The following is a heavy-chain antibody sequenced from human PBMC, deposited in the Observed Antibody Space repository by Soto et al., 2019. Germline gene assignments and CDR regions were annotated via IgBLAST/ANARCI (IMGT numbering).Heavy chain of an antibody. D-gene: IGHD1-1*01. CDR2: ISSDGSSE. Sequence: GGSLRLSCTASGFTFHSFTMHWVRQTPGKGLEWVALISSDGSSEYYADSVKGRFTISRDNSGSTLYLQMNSLRTDDTALYYCARDPRETTYYLDYWGQGTLVTSPQ. V-gene: IGHV3-30-3*01. CDR1: GFTFHSFT. CDR3: ARDPRETTYYLDY. J-gene: IGHJ4*02.